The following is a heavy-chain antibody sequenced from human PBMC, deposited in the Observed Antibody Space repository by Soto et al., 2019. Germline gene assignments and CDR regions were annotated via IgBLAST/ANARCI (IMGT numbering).Heavy chain of an antibody. D-gene: IGHD3-22*01. CDR3: ARGLGSGYYRYYFDY. Sequence: SVKVSCKASGGTFSSYAISWVRQAPGQGLEWMGGIIPIFGTANYAQKFQGRVTITADESTSTAYMELSSLRSEDTAVYYCARGLGSGYYRYYFDYWGQGTLVTVSS. J-gene: IGHJ4*02. CDR2: IIPIFGTA. V-gene: IGHV1-69*13. CDR1: GGTFSSYA.